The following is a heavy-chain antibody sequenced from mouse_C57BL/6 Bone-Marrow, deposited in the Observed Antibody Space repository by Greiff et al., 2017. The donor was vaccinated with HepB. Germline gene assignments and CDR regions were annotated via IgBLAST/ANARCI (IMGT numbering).Heavy chain of an antibody. CDR1: GFTFSDYY. D-gene: IGHD1-1*01. CDR2: INYDGSST. CDR3: ARVYYYGSSYWYFDV. J-gene: IGHJ1*03. V-gene: IGHV5-16*01. Sequence: EVKLMESEGGLVQPGSSMKLSCTASGFTFSDYYMAWVRQVPEKGLEWVANINYDGSSTYYLDSLKSRFIISRDNAKNILYLQMSSLKSEDTATYYCARVYYYGSSYWYFDVWGTGTTVTVSS.